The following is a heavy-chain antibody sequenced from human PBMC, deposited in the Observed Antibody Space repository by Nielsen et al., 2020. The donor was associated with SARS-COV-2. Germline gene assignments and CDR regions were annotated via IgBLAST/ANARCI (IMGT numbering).Heavy chain of an antibody. V-gene: IGHV1-18*01. Sequence: ASVQVSCQASGYTFTSYGIRWVRQAPGQGLEWMGWISAYNGNTNYAQKLQGRVTMTTDTATSTAYMELRSLRSDDTAVYYCARKYDFWSGYLYYYYGMDVWGQGTTVTVSS. J-gene: IGHJ6*02. CDR1: GYTFTSYG. CDR2: ISAYNGNT. D-gene: IGHD3-3*01. CDR3: ARKYDFWSGYLYYYYGMDV.